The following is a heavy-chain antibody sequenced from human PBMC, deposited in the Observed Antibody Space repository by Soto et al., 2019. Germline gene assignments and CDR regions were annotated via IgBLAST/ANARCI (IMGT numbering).Heavy chain of an antibody. D-gene: IGHD6-19*01. V-gene: IGHV3-33*01. Sequence: GGSLRLSCAASGFTFSSYGMHWVRQAPGKGLEWVAVIWYDGSNKYYADSVKGRFTISRDNSKNTLYLQMNSLRAEDTAVYYCARDKYSSGWYTDYWGQGTLVTVSS. CDR2: IWYDGSNK. CDR3: ARDKYSSGWYTDY. CDR1: GFTFSSYG. J-gene: IGHJ4*02.